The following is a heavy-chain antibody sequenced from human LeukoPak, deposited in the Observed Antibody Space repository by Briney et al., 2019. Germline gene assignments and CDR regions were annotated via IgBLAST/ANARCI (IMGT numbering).Heavy chain of an antibody. CDR3: AKADYGDYAGFDP. D-gene: IGHD4-17*01. V-gene: IGHV3-30*02. CDR2: IRYDGSNK. Sequence: GGSLRLSCAASGFTFSSYGMHWVRQAPGKGLEWVAFIRYDGSNKYYADSVKGRFTISRDNSKNTLYLQMNSLRAEDTAVYYCAKADYGDYAGFDPWGQGTLVTVSS. J-gene: IGHJ5*02. CDR1: GFTFSSYG.